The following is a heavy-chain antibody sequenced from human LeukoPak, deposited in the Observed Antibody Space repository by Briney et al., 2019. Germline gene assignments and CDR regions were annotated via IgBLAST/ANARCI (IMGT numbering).Heavy chain of an antibody. CDR2: MYYGGSS. J-gene: IGHJ1*01. CDR1: GVSISSGGYY. Sequence: PSETLSLTCTVSGVSISSGGYYWGWIRQPPGRGLEWIGSMYYGGSSYHNSSLKSRVTISEDTSKNQFSLRLRSVTAADTAVYYCTSYRAEYFQHWGQGTLVTVSS. CDR3: TSYRAEYFQH. V-gene: IGHV4-39*01.